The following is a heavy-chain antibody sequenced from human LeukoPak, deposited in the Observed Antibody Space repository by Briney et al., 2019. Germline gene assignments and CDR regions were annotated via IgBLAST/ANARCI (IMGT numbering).Heavy chain of an antibody. CDR3: ARHSSLNWFDP. CDR2: IFYSGST. CDR1: GGSISSSSYC. V-gene: IGHV4-39*01. J-gene: IGHJ5*02. Sequence: SETLSLTCTVSGGSISSSSYCWGWIRQPPGKGLEWIGSIFYSGSTYYNPSLKSRVTISVDTSKNQFSLKLSSVTAANTAVYYCARHSSLNWFDPWGQGTLVTVSS. D-gene: IGHD6-6*01.